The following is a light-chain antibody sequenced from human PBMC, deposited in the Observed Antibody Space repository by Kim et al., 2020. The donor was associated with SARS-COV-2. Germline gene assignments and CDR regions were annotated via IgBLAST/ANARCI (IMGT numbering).Light chain of an antibody. V-gene: IGLV2-14*03. Sequence: GQSITISCTGTNSDVGGYNYGSWYQQHPGTAPKLMIYDVSNRPSGVSNRFSGSKSGSTASLTISGLQAEDEADYYCSSYTISSTFVFGAGTTVTVL. J-gene: IGLJ1*01. CDR1: NSDVGGYNY. CDR2: DVS. CDR3: SSYTISSTFV.